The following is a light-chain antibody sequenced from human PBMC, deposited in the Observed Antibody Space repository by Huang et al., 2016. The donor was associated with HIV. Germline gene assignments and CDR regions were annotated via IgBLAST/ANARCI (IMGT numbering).Light chain of an antibody. CDR2: AGS. V-gene: IGKV1-8*01. CDR1: QDVNNY. Sequence: IRMTEFPSSLSASTGDRVTISCRASQDVNNYLAWYQLKPGAPPNLVIYAGSALHSGFPPSFSGNGSWTDFSLNIDCLQSEDLAIYYCQQYAAFPLTFGPGTQLDIK. J-gene: IGKJ5*01. CDR3: QQYAAFPLT.